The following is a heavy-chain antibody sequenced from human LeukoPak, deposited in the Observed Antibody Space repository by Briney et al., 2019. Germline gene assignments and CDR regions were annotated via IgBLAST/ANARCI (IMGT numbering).Heavy chain of an antibody. Sequence: SETLSLTCAVYGGSFSDYYCSWIRQPPGKGLEWIGAINQIRGAFYNPSFKSRVTISEDISRNQVSVKLTSVTVADTAVYYCARGGVAARLGYWGQGNLVTVSS. CDR3: ARGGVAARLGY. CDR2: INQIRGA. CDR1: GGSFSDYY. V-gene: IGHV4-34*01. D-gene: IGHD6-6*01. J-gene: IGHJ4*02.